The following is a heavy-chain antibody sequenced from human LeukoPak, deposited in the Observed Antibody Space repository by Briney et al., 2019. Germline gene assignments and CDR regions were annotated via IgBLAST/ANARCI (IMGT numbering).Heavy chain of an antibody. CDR2: ISGSGGST. J-gene: IGHJ6*03. CDR1: GFTFSSYG. D-gene: IGHD2-2*01. V-gene: IGHV3-23*01. Sequence: GGSLRLSCAASGFTFSSYGMSWVRQAPGKGLEWVSAISGSGGSTYYADSVKGRFTISRDNSKNTLYLRMNSLRAEDTAVYYCAKGEGCSSTSCYLPVYYYYYMDVWGKGTTVTISS. CDR3: AKGEGCSSTSCYLPVYYYYYMDV.